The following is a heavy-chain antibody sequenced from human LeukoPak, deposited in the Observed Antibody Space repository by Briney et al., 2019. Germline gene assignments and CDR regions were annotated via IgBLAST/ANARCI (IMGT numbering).Heavy chain of an antibody. Sequence: LETLSLTCTVSGGSISSYYWSWIRQPAGKGLEWIGRIYTSGSTNYNPSLKSRVTISVDTSKNQFSLKLSSVTAADTAVYYCARRRRYCSGGSCYGFDYWGQGTLVTVSS. CDR1: GGSISSYY. CDR3: ARRRRYCSGGSCYGFDY. CDR2: IYTSGST. J-gene: IGHJ4*02. V-gene: IGHV4-4*07. D-gene: IGHD2-15*01.